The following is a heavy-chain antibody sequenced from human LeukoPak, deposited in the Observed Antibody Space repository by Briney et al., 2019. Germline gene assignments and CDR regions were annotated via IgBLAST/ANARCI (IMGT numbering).Heavy chain of an antibody. V-gene: IGHV3-64*01. J-gene: IGHJ4*02. D-gene: IGHD3-22*01. CDR2: IGGSGETT. Sequence: GGSLRLSCVTSGFSFSSYTMHWVRQAPGKGLEYVGAIGGSGETTYYVSSVKGRFIISRDNSKNTLYLQMGSLRAEDMALYYCARGDSLPVLDYWGQGILVSVSS. CDR1: GFSFSSYT. CDR3: ARGDSLPVLDY.